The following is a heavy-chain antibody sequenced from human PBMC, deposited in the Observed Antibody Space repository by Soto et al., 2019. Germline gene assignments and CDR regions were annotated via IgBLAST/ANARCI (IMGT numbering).Heavy chain of an antibody. V-gene: IGHV1-3*01. D-gene: IGHD2-15*01. Sequence: ASVKVSCKASGYTFTSYAMHWVRQAPGQRLEWMGWINAGNGNTKYSQKFQGRVTITRDTSASTAYMELSSLRSEDTAVYYCARDSGSGGRLVYYYYGMDVWGQGTTATVSS. CDR1: GYTFTSYA. J-gene: IGHJ6*02. CDR2: INAGNGNT. CDR3: ARDSGSGGRLVYYYYGMDV.